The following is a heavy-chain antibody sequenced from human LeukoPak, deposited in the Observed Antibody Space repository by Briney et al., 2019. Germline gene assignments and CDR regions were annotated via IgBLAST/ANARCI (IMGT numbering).Heavy chain of an antibody. Sequence: GGSLRLSCAASGFTFSSYAMSWVRQAPGKGLEWVSAISGSGGSTYYADSVKGRFTISRDNSKNTLYLQMNSLRAEDTAVYYCAKRTAAAIGYYYYYMDVWGKGTTVTVSS. CDR1: GFTFSSYA. V-gene: IGHV3-23*01. J-gene: IGHJ6*03. CDR3: AKRTAAAIGYYYYYMDV. D-gene: IGHD6-13*01. CDR2: ISGSGGST.